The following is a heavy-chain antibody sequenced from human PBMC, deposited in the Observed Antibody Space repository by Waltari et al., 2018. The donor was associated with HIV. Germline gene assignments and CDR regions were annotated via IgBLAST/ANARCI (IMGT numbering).Heavy chain of an antibody. J-gene: IGHJ6*02. CDR2: ISYDGTNK. CDR1: RYIFRGYA. CDR3: ARDGPAPKNIYHYYGMDV. V-gene: IGHV3-30-3*01. Sequence: QVQLVESGGGVVRPGRSLRLSCAASRYIFRGYAMPWVRQPPGKGLEWVAVISYDGTNKYYAESVRGRFTISRDNSENTLYLEMNSLKPDDTAVYYCARDGPAPKNIYHYYGMDVWGQGTTVTVSS. D-gene: IGHD2-2*01.